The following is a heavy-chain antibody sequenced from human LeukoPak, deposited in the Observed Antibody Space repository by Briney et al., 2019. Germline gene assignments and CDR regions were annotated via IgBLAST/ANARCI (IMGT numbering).Heavy chain of an antibody. J-gene: IGHJ5*02. CDR3: ARGRPWFDP. Sequence: SETLSLTCAVYGGSFSGYFWSWIRQPPGKGLEWIGEINHSGSTNYNPSLKSRVTISVDTSKNQFSLKLSSVTAADTAVYYCARGRPWFDPWGQGTLVTVSS. V-gene: IGHV4-34*01. CDR2: INHSGST. CDR1: GGSFSGYF. D-gene: IGHD6-6*01.